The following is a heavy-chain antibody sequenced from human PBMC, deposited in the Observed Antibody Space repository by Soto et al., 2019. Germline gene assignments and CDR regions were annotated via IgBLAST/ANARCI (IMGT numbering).Heavy chain of an antibody. Sequence: SETLSLTCTVSGDSISSYYWSWIRQPPGKGLEWIGYIHYSGSTNYNPSLKSRVTISVDTSKNQFSLRLSSVTAADTAVYYCARAPLRGGSGSGNWFDPWGQGTLVTVSS. CDR3: ARAPLRGGSGSGNWFDP. CDR1: GDSISSYY. V-gene: IGHV4-59*08. CDR2: IHYSGST. D-gene: IGHD3-10*01. J-gene: IGHJ5*02.